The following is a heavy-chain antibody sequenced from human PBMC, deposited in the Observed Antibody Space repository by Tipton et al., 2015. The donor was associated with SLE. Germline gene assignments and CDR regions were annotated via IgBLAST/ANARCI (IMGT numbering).Heavy chain of an antibody. Sequence: TLPLTCTVSGGSISSHYWSWIRQPPGKGLEWIGYFYYSGSTNYNPSLKSRVTISLDTSKNQFSLNLSSVTAADTAVYYCARVVTGGLYYYYYYMDVWGKGTTVTVSS. CDR3: ARVVTGGLYYYYYYMDV. CDR1: GGSISSHY. D-gene: IGHD1-14*01. J-gene: IGHJ6*03. V-gene: IGHV4-59*11. CDR2: FYYSGST.